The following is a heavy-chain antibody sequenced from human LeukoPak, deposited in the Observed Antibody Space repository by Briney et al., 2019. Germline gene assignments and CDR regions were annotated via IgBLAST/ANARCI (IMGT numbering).Heavy chain of an antibody. CDR2: IIPIFGTA. CDR1: GYTFTGYY. Sequence: SVKVSCKASGYTFTGYYMHWVRQAPGQGLEWMGGIIPIFGTANYAQKFQGRVTITADESTSTAYMELSSLRSEDTAVYYCARDLEGITMIVVSHDAFDIWGQGTMVTVSS. CDR3: ARDLEGITMIVVSHDAFDI. D-gene: IGHD3-22*01. J-gene: IGHJ3*02. V-gene: IGHV1-69*13.